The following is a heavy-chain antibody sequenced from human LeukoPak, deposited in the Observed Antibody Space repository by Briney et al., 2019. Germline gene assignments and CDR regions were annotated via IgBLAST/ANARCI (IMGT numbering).Heavy chain of an antibody. Sequence: GGSLRLSCAASGFTFDDYGMSWVRQAPGKGLEWVSGINWNGGSTGYAGSVKGRFTISRDNAKNSLYLQMNSLRAEDTALYHCARDLDPGATDPNAFDIWGQGTMVTVSS. V-gene: IGHV3-20*01. CDR3: ARDLDPGATDPNAFDI. CDR1: GFTFDDYG. D-gene: IGHD1-26*01. J-gene: IGHJ3*02. CDR2: INWNGGST.